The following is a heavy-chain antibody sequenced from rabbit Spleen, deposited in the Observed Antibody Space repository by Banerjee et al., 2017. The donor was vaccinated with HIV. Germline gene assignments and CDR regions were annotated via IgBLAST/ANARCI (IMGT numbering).Heavy chain of an antibody. CDR2: IYAGSSGGT. V-gene: IGHV1S45*01. Sequence: QEQVEESGGGLVQPEGSLTLTCTASGFTLSNYYMCWVRQAPGKGLEWIACIYAGSSGGTDYASWAKGRFTISKTSSTTVTLQMTSLTAADTATYFCARDGGTYWNLWGQGTLVTVS. J-gene: IGHJ4*01. CDR3: ARDGGTYWNL. D-gene: IGHD8-1*01. CDR1: GFTLSNYY.